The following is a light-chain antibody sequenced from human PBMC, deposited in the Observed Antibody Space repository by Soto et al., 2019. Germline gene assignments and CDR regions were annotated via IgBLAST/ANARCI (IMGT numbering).Light chain of an antibody. CDR2: KAS. Sequence: DIQMTQSPSTLSASVGDRVTITCRASQTITTSLAWYQQKPGKAPKLLIYKASSLESGVPSRFSGSGSGTEFNLTISSLQPDDFATYYCQQYDNYSLRTFGQGTRVEI. V-gene: IGKV1-5*03. J-gene: IGKJ1*01. CDR1: QTITTS. CDR3: QQYDNYSLRT.